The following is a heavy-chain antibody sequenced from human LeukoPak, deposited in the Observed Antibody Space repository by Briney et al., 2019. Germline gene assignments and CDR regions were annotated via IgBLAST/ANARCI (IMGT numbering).Heavy chain of an antibody. CDR2: IHGSGAVT. CDR3: AKDPNGDYVGAFDS. V-gene: IGHV3-23*01. J-gene: IGHJ3*02. D-gene: IGHD4-17*01. Sequence: PGGSLRLSCTASAISFSSYAMTWLRQAPGKGLEWVSGIHGSGAVTYYADSVKGRFTISRDNSKKTLYLQMNSLRVDDTAVYYCAKDPNGDYVGAFDSWGQGTMVTVSS. CDR1: AISFSSYA.